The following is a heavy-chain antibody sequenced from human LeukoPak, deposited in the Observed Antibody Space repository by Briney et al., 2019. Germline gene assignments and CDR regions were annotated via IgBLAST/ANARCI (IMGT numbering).Heavy chain of an antibody. V-gene: IGHV3-23*01. Sequence: GGSLRLSCAAPGFTFSSYGMSWVRQAPGKGLEWVSTISDSGVTTHYADSVKGRFTISRDNSKSTLYLQMSSLRAVDTAIYYCAKDPSTFLTTGWYFDLWGRGTLVTVSS. CDR2: ISDSGVTT. CDR3: AKDPSTFLTTGWYFDL. D-gene: IGHD4-17*01. J-gene: IGHJ2*01. CDR1: GFTFSSYG.